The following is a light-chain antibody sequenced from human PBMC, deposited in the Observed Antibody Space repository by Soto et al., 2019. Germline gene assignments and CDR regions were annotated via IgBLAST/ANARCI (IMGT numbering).Light chain of an antibody. CDR2: GAS. V-gene: IGKV3-20*01. CDR3: QHYGSSPST. Sequence: VLTQSPATLSLSPGERATLSCRASQSVSSSYLAWYQQKPGQAPRLLIYGASSRATGIPDRFSGSGSGTDFTLTISRLEPEDFAVYYCQHYGSSPSTFGRGTKVDIK. J-gene: IGKJ1*01. CDR1: QSVSSSY.